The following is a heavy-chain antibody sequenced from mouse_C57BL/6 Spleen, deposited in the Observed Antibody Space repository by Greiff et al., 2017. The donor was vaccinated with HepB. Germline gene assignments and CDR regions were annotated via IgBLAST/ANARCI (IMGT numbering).Heavy chain of an antibody. V-gene: IGHV1-74*01. CDR1: GYTFTSYW. D-gene: IGHD2-2*01. CDR2: INPSDSDT. Sequence: QVQLQQSGAELVKPGASVKVSCKASGYTFTSYWMHWVKQRPGQGLEWIGRINPSDSDTNYNQKFKGKATLTVDKSSSTAYMQLSILTSEDSAVLYCAIGGEWFDWGQSTTLTVSS. J-gene: IGHJ2*01. CDR3: AIGGEWFD.